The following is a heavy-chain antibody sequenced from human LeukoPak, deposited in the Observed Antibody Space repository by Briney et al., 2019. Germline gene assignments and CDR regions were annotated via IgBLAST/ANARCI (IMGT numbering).Heavy chain of an antibody. CDR2: IYSSGST. V-gene: IGHV4-59*10. Sequence: SETLSLTCAVYGGSFSNYYWSWIRQPAGKGLEWIGRIYSSGSTNYNPSLKSRVTMSLDTSKNQFSLKLSSVTAADTAVYYCARAAHSGSLAPFDYWGQGTLVTVSS. CDR1: GGSFSNYY. J-gene: IGHJ4*02. D-gene: IGHD1-26*01. CDR3: ARAAHSGSLAPFDY.